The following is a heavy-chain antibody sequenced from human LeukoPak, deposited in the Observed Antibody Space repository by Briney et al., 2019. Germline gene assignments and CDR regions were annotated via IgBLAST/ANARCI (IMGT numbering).Heavy chain of an antibody. CDR3: ARVRGLTDYRYFDY. CDR2: ISAYNGNT. CDR1: GYTFTSYD. Sequence: ASVKVSCKASGYTFTSYDISWVRQAPGQGLEWMGWISAYNGNTNYAQKLQGRVTMTTDTSTSTAYMELRSLRSDDTAVYYCARVRGLTDYRYFDYWGQGTLVTVSS. D-gene: IGHD4-11*01. J-gene: IGHJ4*02. V-gene: IGHV1-18*01.